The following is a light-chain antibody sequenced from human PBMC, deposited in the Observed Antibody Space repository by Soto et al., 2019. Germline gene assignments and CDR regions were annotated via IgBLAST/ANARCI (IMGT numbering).Light chain of an antibody. J-gene: IGLJ3*02. CDR2: DVS. V-gene: IGLV2-11*01. Sequence: QSALTQPRSVSGSPGQSVTISCTGTSSDVGGYNYVSWYQQHPGKAPKLMIYDVSKRPSGVPDRFSGSKSGNTVSLTISGLQAEDEADYYCCSYAGSYTPNWVFGGGTKVTVL. CDR1: SSDVGGYNY. CDR3: CSYAGSYTPNWV.